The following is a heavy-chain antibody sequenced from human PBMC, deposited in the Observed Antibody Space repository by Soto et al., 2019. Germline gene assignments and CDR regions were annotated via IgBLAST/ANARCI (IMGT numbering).Heavy chain of an antibody. CDR1: GYTFTSYG. V-gene: IGHV1-18*01. D-gene: IGHD2-8*01. Sequence: GASVKVSCKDSGYTFTSYGISWVRQAPGQGLEWMGWISAYNGNTNYAQKLQGRVTMTTDTSTSTAYMELRSLRSDDTAVYYCARDALVYETLPHFDYWGQGTLVTVSS. CDR3: ARDALVYETLPHFDY. CDR2: ISAYNGNT. J-gene: IGHJ4*02.